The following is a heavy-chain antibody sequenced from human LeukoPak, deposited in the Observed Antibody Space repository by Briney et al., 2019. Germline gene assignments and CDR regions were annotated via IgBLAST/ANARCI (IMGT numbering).Heavy chain of an antibody. V-gene: IGHV3-23*01. CDR3: ANEAHRHLDLHN. J-gene: IGHJ4*02. CDR2: IASDGDT. Sequence: PGGSLRLSCAASGVTLRHFAMNWVRQAPGKGLEWVSSIASDGDTFYAGSVKGRFTISRDISTNTLHLQMNSLRADDTAIYFCANEAHRHLDLHNWGQGTLVTVST. CDR1: GVTLRHFA.